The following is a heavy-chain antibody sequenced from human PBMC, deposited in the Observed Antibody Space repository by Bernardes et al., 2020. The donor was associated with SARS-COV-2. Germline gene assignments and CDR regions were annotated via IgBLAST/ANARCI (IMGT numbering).Heavy chain of an antibody. CDR1: GYTFTGYY. CDR3: ARDLLHCSSTSCEDYYYYGMDV. D-gene: IGHD2-2*01. Sequence: ASVKVSCMASGYTFTGYYMHWVRQAPGQGLEWMGWINPNSGGTNYAQKFQGRVTMTRDTSISTAYMELSRLRSDDTAVYYCARDLLHCSSTSCEDYYYYGMDVWGQGTTVTVSS. J-gene: IGHJ6*02. CDR2: INPNSGGT. V-gene: IGHV1-2*02.